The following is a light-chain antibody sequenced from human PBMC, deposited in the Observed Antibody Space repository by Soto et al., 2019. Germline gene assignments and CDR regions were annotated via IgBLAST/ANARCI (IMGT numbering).Light chain of an antibody. CDR1: SSDIGGYNY. J-gene: IGLJ3*02. Sequence: QSVLTQPPAASGSPGQSVTISCTGTSSDIGGYNYVSWYQHHPGRAPKIIIYEVTQRPSGVPGRFSGSKSGNTASLSVSGPQAEDVADYYCGSYAGSDSWLFGGGTKLTVL. V-gene: IGLV2-8*01. CDR3: GSYAGSDSWL. CDR2: EVT.